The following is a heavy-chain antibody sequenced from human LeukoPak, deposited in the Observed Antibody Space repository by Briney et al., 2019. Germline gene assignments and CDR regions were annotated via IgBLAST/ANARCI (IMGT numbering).Heavy chain of an antibody. CDR1: GFTVSSNY. Sequence: QAGGSLRLSCAASGFTVSSNYMNWVRQAPGKGLEWVSMIYPNGNTFYTDSVKGRFTISRDNAKNSLYLQMNSLRAEDTAVYYCAREMQQLVLDYWGQGTLVTVSS. D-gene: IGHD6-13*01. J-gene: IGHJ4*02. CDR3: AREMQQLVLDY. CDR2: IYPNGNT. V-gene: IGHV3-66*01.